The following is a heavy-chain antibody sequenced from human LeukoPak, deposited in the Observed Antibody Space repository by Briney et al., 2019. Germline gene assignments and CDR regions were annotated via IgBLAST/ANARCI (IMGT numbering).Heavy chain of an antibody. CDR3: TKDKLSNIWYPFY. J-gene: IGHJ4*02. Sequence: GGSLRLSCAASGFTFSSYALTWVRQAPGKGLEWVSAVSASGSSTYYADSVKGRFTISRDNSKNTLYLQMNSLRAEDTAVYYCTKDKLSNIWYPFYWGQGTLVTVSS. CDR2: VSASGSST. CDR1: GFTFSSYA. D-gene: IGHD6-13*01. V-gene: IGHV3-23*01.